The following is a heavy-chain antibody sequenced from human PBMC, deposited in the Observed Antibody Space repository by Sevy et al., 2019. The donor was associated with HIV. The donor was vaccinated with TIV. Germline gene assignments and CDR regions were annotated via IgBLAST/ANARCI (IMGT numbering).Heavy chain of an antibody. J-gene: IGHJ4*02. Sequence: GGSLRLSCLASGFTFKNAWMSWVRQPPGKGLEWVGRIKSKTDGGTRDFAAVVKGGFAITRDDSKNTVSLQMDNVRTEDTAIYYCTAGVGSSDFDYWGQGILVTVSS. CDR3: TAGVGSSDFDY. CDR2: IKSKTDGGTR. D-gene: IGHD3-3*01. V-gene: IGHV3-15*01. CDR1: GFTFKNAW.